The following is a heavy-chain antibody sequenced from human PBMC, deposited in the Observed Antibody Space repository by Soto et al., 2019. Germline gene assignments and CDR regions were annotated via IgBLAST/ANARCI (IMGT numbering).Heavy chain of an antibody. CDR3: ARDLKRFWSGYRHY. D-gene: IGHD3-3*01. CDR2: IKQDGSEK. CDR1: GFTFSSYW. Sequence: GGSLRLSCAASGFTFSSYWMSWVRQAPGKGLEWVANIKQDGSEKYYVDSVKGRFTISRDNAKNSLYLQMNSLRAEDTAVYYCARDLKRFWSGYRHYWGQGTLVTVSS. J-gene: IGHJ4*02. V-gene: IGHV3-7*01.